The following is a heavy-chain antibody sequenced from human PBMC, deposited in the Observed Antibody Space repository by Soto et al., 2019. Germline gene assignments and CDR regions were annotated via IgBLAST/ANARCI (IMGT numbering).Heavy chain of an antibody. CDR3: ARVNYYDSSGPIDY. J-gene: IGHJ4*02. CDR1: GFTVSSNY. Sequence: GGSLRLSCAASGFTVSSNYMSWVRQAPGKGLEWVSVIYSGGSTYYADSVKGRFTISRDNSKNTLYLQMNSLRAEDTAVYYCARVNYYDSSGPIDYWGQGTLVTVSS. D-gene: IGHD3-22*01. V-gene: IGHV3-66*01. CDR2: IYSGGST.